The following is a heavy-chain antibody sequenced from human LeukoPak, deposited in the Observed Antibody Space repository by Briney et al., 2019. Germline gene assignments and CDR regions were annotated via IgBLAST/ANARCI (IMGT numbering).Heavy chain of an antibody. V-gene: IGHV3-48*01. CDR3: ARGGAYQLLWKPRRNWFDP. J-gene: IGHJ5*02. CDR2: ISSSGSTI. D-gene: IGHD2-2*01. Sequence: GGSLRLSCAVSGIIFSSYSMNWVRQAPGKGLEWVSYISSSGSTIYYADSVKGRFTISRDNAKNSLYLQMNSLRAEDTAVYYCARGGAYQLLWKPRRNWFDPWGQGTLVTVSS. CDR1: GIIFSSYS.